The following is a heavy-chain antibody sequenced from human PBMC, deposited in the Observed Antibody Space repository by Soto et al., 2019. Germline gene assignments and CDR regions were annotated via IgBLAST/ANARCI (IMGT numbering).Heavy chain of an antibody. CDR2: IYYSGST. D-gene: IGHD3-3*01. CDR3: ARVGIAGGLSGRMDF. CDR1: GGSISSYY. J-gene: IGHJ6*02. Sequence: SETLSLTCTVSGGSISSYYWSWIRQPPGKGLEWIGYIYYSGSTNYNPYLKSRVTISVDTYKNQFSLKLSSVAAADTAVYYCARVGIAGGLSGRMDFWGQGTTVTVSS. V-gene: IGHV4-59*01.